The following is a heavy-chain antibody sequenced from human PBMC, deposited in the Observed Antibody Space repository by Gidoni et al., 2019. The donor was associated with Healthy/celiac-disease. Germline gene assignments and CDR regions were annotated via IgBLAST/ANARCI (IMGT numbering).Heavy chain of an antibody. J-gene: IGHJ4*02. Sequence: QVQLPQWGAGLLKPSETLSLPCAVYGGSFSGYSWSWIPQPPGKGLEWIGEINHSGSTNYNPSLKSRVTISVDTSKNQFSLKLSSVTAADTAVYYCARGLFYGRYSYFDYWGQGTLVTVSS. CDR1: GGSFSGYS. CDR2: INHSGST. V-gene: IGHV4-34*01. CDR3: ARGLFYGRYSYFDY. D-gene: IGHD3-10*01.